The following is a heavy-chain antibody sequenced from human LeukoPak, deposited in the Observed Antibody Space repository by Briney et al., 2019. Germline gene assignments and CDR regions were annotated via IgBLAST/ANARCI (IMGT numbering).Heavy chain of an antibody. CDR2: IYYSGST. J-gene: IGHJ3*02. V-gene: IGHV4-59*01. CDR3: ARRSIVGATTGAFDI. D-gene: IGHD1-26*01. CDR1: GGSISSYY. Sequence: SETLSLTCTVSGGSISSYYWSWIRQPPGKGLEWIGYIYYSGSTNYNPSLKSRVTISVDTSKNQFSLKLSSVTAADTAVYYCARRSIVGATTGAFDIWGQGTTVTVSS.